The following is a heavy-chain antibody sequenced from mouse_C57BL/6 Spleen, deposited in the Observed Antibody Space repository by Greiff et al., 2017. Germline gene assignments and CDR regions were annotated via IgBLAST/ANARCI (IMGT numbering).Heavy chain of an antibody. CDR1: GFTFTEYT. CDR3: ARHEGSSGYGEGNYYGY. J-gene: IGHJ2*01. Sequence: VQLQQSGAELVKPGASVKLSCTASGFTFTEYTIHWVKQRSGQGLEWIGWFYPGSGSIKYHEKFKDKATLTADKSSSTVYLELSRLTSEDAAVYVYARHEGSSGYGEGNYYGYWGQGTTLTVAS. CDR2: FYPGSGSI. D-gene: IGHD3-2*02. V-gene: IGHV1-62-2*01.